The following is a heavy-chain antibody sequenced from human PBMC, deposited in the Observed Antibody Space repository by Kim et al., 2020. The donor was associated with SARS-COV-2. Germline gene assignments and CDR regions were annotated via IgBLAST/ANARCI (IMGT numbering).Heavy chain of an antibody. CDR1: GYTFTSYG. J-gene: IGHJ5*02. D-gene: IGHD5-18*01. CDR2: ISAYNGNT. Sequence: ASVKVSCKASGYTFTSYGISWVRQAPGQGLEWMGWISAYNGNTNYAQKLQGRVTMTTDTSTSTAYMELRSLRSDDMAVYYCARAVDTAMVTGYWFDPWGQGTLVTVSS. CDR3: ARAVDTAMVTGYWFDP. V-gene: IGHV1-18*03.